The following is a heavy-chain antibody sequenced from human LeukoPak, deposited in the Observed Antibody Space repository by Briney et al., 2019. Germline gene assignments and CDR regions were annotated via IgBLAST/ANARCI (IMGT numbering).Heavy chain of an antibody. J-gene: IGHJ4*02. D-gene: IGHD4-17*01. CDR3: AKGADYGDYWKGFDY. CDR2: ISYDGSNK. CDR1: GFTFSSYG. Sequence: GGSLRLSCAASGFTFSSYGMHWVRQAPGKGLEWVAVISYDGSNKYYADSVKGRFTISRDNSKNTLYLQMNSLRAEDTAVYYCAKGADYGDYWKGFDYWGQGTLVTVSS. V-gene: IGHV3-30*18.